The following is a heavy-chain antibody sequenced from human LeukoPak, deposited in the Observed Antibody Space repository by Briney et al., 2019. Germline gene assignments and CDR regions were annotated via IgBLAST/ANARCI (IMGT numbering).Heavy chain of an antibody. CDR3: TTEAAAGTVDY. J-gene: IGHJ4*02. D-gene: IGHD6-13*01. CDR2: IKGKTDGGTT. CDR1: GFTFSNAW. V-gene: IGHV3-15*01. Sequence: GRSLRLSCAASGFTFSNAWMSWVRQAPGKGLEWVGRIKGKTDGGTTDYAAPVKGRFTISRDDSKNTLYLQMNSLKTEDTAVYYCTTEAAAGTVDYWGQGTLVTVSS.